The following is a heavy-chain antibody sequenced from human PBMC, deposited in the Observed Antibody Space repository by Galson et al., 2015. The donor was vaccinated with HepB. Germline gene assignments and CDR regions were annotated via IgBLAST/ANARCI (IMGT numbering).Heavy chain of an antibody. V-gene: IGHV3-7*03. D-gene: IGHD3-22*01. Sequence: SLRLSCAASGLTFSSYGMHWVRQAPGKGLEWVANIQHDGIEKYYVDSVKGRFTISRDNAKNSLYLQMNSLRAEDTAMYYCARDLYSSGWPTLYWGQGTLVTVSS. CDR1: GLTFSSYG. CDR2: IQHDGIEK. J-gene: IGHJ4*02. CDR3: ARDLYSSGWPTLY.